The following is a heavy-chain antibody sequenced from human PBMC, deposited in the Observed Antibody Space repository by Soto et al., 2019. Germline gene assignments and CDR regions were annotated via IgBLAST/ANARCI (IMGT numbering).Heavy chain of an antibody. V-gene: IGHV3-30-3*01. CDR2: ISYDGSNK. Sequence: GGSLRLSCAASGFTFSSYAMHWVRQAPGKGLEWVAVISYDGSNKYYADSVKGRFTISRDNSKNTLYLQMNSLRAEDTAVYYCARSRYCSSTSCYSEFDYWGQGTLVTVSS. CDR3: ARSRYCSSTSCYSEFDY. D-gene: IGHD2-2*01. CDR1: GFTFSSYA. J-gene: IGHJ4*02.